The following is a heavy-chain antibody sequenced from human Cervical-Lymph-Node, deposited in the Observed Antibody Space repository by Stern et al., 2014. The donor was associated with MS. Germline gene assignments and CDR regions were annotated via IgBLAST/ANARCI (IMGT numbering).Heavy chain of an antibody. J-gene: IGHJ4*02. CDR3: ALLATPTDY. CDR2: IVASGERT. D-gene: IGHD2-15*01. V-gene: IGHV3-23*04. CDR1: GFTFSSYA. Sequence: EVHLVESGGGLVQPGGTLRLSCVASGFTFSSYAINWVRQAPGKGLQWVSAIVASGERTYYADSVKGRFTISRDNSKNTVHLQMTSLRAGDTAMYFCALLATPTDYWGQGTLVAVSS.